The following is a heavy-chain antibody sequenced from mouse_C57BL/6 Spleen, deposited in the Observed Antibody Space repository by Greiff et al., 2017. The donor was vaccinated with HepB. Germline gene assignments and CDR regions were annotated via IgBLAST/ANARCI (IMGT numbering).Heavy chain of an antibody. J-gene: IGHJ1*03. CDR3: ARDIITTVVATRWYFDV. CDR2: IYPGSGST. Sequence: QVQLQQSGAELVKPGASVKMSCKASGYTFTSYWITWVKQRPGQGLEWIGDIYPGSGSTNYNEKFKSKATLTVDTSSSTAYMQLSSLTSEDSAVYYCARDIITTVVATRWYFDVWGTGTTVTVSS. CDR1: GYTFTSYW. V-gene: IGHV1-55*01. D-gene: IGHD1-1*01.